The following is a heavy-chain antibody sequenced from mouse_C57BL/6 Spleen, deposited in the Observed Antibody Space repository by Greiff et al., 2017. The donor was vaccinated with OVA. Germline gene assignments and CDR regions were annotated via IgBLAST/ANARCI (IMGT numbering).Heavy chain of an antibody. J-gene: IGHJ3*01. CDR3: ARGGYYYGSSLFAY. CDR2: INPYNGGT. CDR1: GYTFTDYY. D-gene: IGHD1-1*01. V-gene: IGHV1-19*01. Sequence: EVQLVESGPVLVKPGASVKMSCKASGYTFTDYYMNWVKQSHGKSLEWIGVINPYNGGTSYNQKFKGKATLTVDKSSSTAYMELNSLTSEDSAVYYCARGGYYYGSSLFAYWGQGTLVTVSA.